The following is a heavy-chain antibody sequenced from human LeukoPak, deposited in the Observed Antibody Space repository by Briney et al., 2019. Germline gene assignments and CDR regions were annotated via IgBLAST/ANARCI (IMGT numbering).Heavy chain of an antibody. CDR1: GFTFTTFA. D-gene: IGHD3-10*01. CDR2: ISGSSEST. J-gene: IGHJ6*02. V-gene: IGHV3-23*01. Sequence: GGSLRLSCAASGFTFTTFAMNWVRQAPGKGPEWVSGISGSSESTYYADSVKGRFTISRDNSKNTVFLQMNSLRAADTAVYSCARGKRGVYYYYGMDVWGQGTTVTVSS. CDR3: ARGKRGVYYYYGMDV.